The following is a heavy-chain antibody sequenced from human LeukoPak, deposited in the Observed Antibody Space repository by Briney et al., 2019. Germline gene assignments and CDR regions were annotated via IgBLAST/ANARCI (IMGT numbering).Heavy chain of an antibody. CDR2: TYSNGRT. D-gene: IGHD7-27*01. CDR1: GFTVSSNY. Sequence: GGSLRLSCAASGFTVSSNYMSWVRQAPGKGLEWVSVTYSNGRTYYADSVKGRFTISRDDSKNTLSLQMNSLRVEDTAVYYCARDLAWGAFDYWGQGTLVTVSS. V-gene: IGHV3-53*01. J-gene: IGHJ4*02. CDR3: ARDLAWGAFDY.